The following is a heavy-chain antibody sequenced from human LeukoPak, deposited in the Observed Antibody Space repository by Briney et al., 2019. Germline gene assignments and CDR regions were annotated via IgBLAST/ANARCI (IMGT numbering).Heavy chain of an antibody. V-gene: IGHV4-59*01. CDR1: GGSISSYY. J-gene: IGHJ4*02. D-gene: IGHD3-22*01. CDR2: IYYSGST. Sequence: SETLSLTCTVSGGSISSYYWSWIRQPPGKGLEWIGYIYYSGSTNYNPSLKSRVTLSVDTSKNQFSLKLSSVTAADTAVYYCATRSYYYDSSGYRGKVDYWGQGTLVTVSS. CDR3: ATRSYYYDSSGYRGKVDY.